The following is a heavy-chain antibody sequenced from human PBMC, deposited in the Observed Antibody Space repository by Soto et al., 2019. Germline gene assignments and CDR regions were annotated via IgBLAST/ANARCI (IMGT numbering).Heavy chain of an antibody. J-gene: IGHJ6*02. CDR2: ISAYNGNT. D-gene: IGHD3-3*01. CDR3: ARGFLEWHGPYYYYGMDV. CDR1: GYTFTSYG. Sequence: QVQLVQSGAEVKKPGASVKVSCKASGYTFTSYGISWVRQAPGQGLEWMGWISAYNGNTNYAQKLQGRVTMTTDPSTSTDYMELRSLRSDDTAVYYCARGFLEWHGPYYYYGMDVWGQGTTVTVSS. V-gene: IGHV1-18*01.